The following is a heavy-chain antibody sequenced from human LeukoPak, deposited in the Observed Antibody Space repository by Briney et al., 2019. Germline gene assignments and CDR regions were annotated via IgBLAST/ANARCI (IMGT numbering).Heavy chain of an antibody. J-gene: IGHJ4*02. CDR1: GFTFSDYY. D-gene: IGHD3-10*01. CDR3: ARDPVLPWFAIDY. V-gene: IGHV3-11*01. Sequence: KTGGSLRLSCAASGFTFSDYYMSWIRQAPGKGLEWVSYISSSGSTIYYADSVKGRFTISRDNAKNSLYLQMNSLRAEDTAVYYCARDPVLPWFAIDYWGQGTLVTVSS. CDR2: ISSSGSTI.